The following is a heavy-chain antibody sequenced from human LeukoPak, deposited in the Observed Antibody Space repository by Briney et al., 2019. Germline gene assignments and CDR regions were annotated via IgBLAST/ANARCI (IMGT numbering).Heavy chain of an antibody. CDR3: ARSSGSYGGWFDP. V-gene: IGHV1-69*04. D-gene: IGHD1-26*01. CDR1: GGTFSSYA. J-gene: IGHJ5*02. CDR2: IIPILGIA. Sequence: ASVKVSCKASGGTFSSYAISWVRQAPGQGLEWMGRIIPILGIANYAQKFQGRVTITADKSTSTAYMELSSLRSEDTAVYYCARSSGSYGGWFDPWGQGTLVTVSS.